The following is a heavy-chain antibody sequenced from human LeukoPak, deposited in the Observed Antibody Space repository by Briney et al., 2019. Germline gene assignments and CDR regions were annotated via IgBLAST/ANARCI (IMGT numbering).Heavy chain of an antibody. V-gene: IGHV3-23*01. CDR1: GFTFSSYA. D-gene: IGHD3-22*01. J-gene: IGHJ3*02. Sequence: PGGSLRLSCAASGFTFSSYAMSWVRQAPGKGLEWVSAISGSGGSTYYADSVKGRFTISRDNSKNTLYLQMNSLRAEDTAVYYCAKVDYYDSSGYSPTYDAFDIWGQGTMVTVSS. CDR2: ISGSGGST. CDR3: AKVDYYDSSGYSPTYDAFDI.